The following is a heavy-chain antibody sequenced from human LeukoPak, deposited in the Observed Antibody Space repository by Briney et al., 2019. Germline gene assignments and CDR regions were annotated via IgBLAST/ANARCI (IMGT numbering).Heavy chain of an antibody. Sequence: PSETLSLTCTVSGGSISSYYWSWIRQPPGKGLEWIGYIYYSGSTNYNPSLKGRVTISVDTSKNQFSLKLSSVTAADTAVYFCARHQGHDFYDSSGYYSFDYWGQGTLVTVSS. J-gene: IGHJ4*02. CDR3: ARHQGHDFYDSSGYYSFDY. CDR1: GGSISSYY. D-gene: IGHD3-22*01. V-gene: IGHV4-59*08. CDR2: IYYSGST.